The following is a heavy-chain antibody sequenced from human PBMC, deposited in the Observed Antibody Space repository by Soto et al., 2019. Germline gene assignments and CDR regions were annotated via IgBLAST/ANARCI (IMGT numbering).Heavy chain of an antibody. V-gene: IGHV3-30*03. CDR1: GFTVSTYG. J-gene: IGHJ4*02. Sequence: QVQLVESGGGVVQPGRSLRLSCAVSGFTVSTYGMHWVRQAPGKGLEWVAVISRDGGTKYYADSVKGRFTISRDNSRNTLFLTLNRLRGADMAVYYCPGEVASGYWGQGTLVTVSS. CDR3: PGEVASGY. CDR2: ISRDGGTK. D-gene: IGHD2-21*01.